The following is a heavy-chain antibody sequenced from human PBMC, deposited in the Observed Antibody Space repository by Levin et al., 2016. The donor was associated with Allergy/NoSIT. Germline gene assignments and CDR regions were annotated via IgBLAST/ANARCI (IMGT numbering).Heavy chain of an antibody. Sequence: GESLKISCAASGFTFSDYYMSWIRQAPGKGLEWVSYISSSGSTIYYADSVKGRFTISRDNAKNSLYLQMNSLRAEDTAVYYCARKHRSWGLSYFDYWGQGTLGTVSS. V-gene: IGHV3-11*01. CDR3: ARKHRSWGLSYFDY. J-gene: IGHJ4*02. D-gene: IGHD1-26*01. CDR2: ISSSGSTI. CDR1: GFTFSDYY.